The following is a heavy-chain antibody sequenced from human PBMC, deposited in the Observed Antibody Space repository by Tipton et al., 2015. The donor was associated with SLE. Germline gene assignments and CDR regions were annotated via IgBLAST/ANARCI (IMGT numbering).Heavy chain of an antibody. CDR3: ARVKRDCSGGSCYWDAFDI. V-gene: IGHV4-31*03. CDR2: IYYSGST. D-gene: IGHD2-15*01. J-gene: IGHJ3*02. CDR1: GGSMSSGPYY. Sequence: TLSLTCTVSGGSMSSGPYYWSWIRQHPGKGLEWIGNIYYSGSTFYNPSLKSRVTISVDTSKQQFSLRLTSVTAADTAAYYCARVKRDCSGGSCYWDAFDIWGQGTMVSVPS.